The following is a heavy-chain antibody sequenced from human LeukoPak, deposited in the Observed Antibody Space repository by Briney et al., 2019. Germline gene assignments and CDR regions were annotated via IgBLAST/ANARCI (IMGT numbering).Heavy chain of an antibody. CDR1: GGSISSYS. CDR2: IYDSGST. V-gene: IGHV4-59*01. CDR3: ARGPFYYDSSGYSNDY. J-gene: IGHJ4*02. Sequence: SETLSLTCIVSGGSISSYSWSWIRQPPGKGLDWIGYIYDSGSTKYNPSLKSRVAISRDTSEHQFSLKLTSVTAADTAVYYCARGPFYYDSSGYSNDYWGQGTLVTVSS. D-gene: IGHD3-22*01.